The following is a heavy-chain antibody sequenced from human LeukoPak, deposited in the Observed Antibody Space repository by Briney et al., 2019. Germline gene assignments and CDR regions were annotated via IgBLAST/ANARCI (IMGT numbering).Heavy chain of an antibody. CDR3: ARGGRDAFDI. CDR1: GLTFSSYS. J-gene: IGHJ3*02. V-gene: IGHV3-21*01. CDR2: ISSSSIYI. Sequence: PGGSLRLSCAASGLTFSSYSMNWVRQAPGKGLEWVSSISSSSIYIYYADSVKGRFTISRDNAKNSLYLQMNSLRAEDTAVYYCARGGRDAFDIWGQGTMVTVSS. D-gene: IGHD6-25*01.